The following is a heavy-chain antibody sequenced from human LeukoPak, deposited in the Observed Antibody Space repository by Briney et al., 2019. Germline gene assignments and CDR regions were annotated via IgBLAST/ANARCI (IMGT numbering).Heavy chain of an antibody. V-gene: IGHV3-7*01. D-gene: IGHD3-16*01. Sequence: QSGGSLRLSCAASGLTFSRSWMSRVRQAPGKGLEWVAYISPGGSGKYYVDSVKGRFTISRDNAKNSLYLQMNSLRAEDTAVFYCATLDGGATFDYWGQGTLVTVSS. CDR1: GLTFSRSW. CDR3: ATLDGGATFDY. CDR2: ISPGGSGK. J-gene: IGHJ4*02.